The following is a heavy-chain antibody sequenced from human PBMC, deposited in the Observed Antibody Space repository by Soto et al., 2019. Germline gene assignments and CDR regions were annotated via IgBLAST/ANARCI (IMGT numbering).Heavy chain of an antibody. D-gene: IGHD6-13*01. V-gene: IGHV5-51*01. CDR3: VRTSAAGKYYYGMDV. CDR1: GYRFSTYW. Sequence: GESLKISCKGSGYRFSTYWIGWVRQMPGKGLEWMGIIYPGDSDTRYSPSFQGQVTISADKSISTAYLQWSSLKASDTAMYYCVRTSAAGKYYYGMDVWGQGTTVTVSS. J-gene: IGHJ6*02. CDR2: IYPGDSDT.